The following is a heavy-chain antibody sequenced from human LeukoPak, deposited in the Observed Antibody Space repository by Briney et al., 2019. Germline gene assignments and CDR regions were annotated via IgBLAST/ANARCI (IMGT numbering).Heavy chain of an antibody. J-gene: IGHJ4*02. D-gene: IGHD1-26*01. V-gene: IGHV1-2*02. Sequence: GASVKLSCKAPGYTFTGYYMQWVRQAPGQGLEWMGWINPNSGGTNYAQKSKGRVTMTRDTSISTAHMRLGRLRSDDTAVYYCARGEPPRYIVGAIIYEGPLYYFDYWGQGTLVTVSS. CDR3: ARGEPPRYIVGAIIYEGPLYYFDY. CDR2: INPNSGGT. CDR1: GYTFTGYY.